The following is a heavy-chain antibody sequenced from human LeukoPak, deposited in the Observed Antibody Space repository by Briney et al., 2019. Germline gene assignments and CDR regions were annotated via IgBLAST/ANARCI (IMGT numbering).Heavy chain of an antibody. D-gene: IGHD3-10*02. Sequence: GRSLRLSCAASGFTFSSYAMHWVRQAPGKGLEWVAVISYDGSNKYYADSVKGRFTISRDNSKNTLYLQMNSLRAEDTAVYYCAKFFTGEYVRAFDVWGQGTTVTVSS. CDR1: GFTFSSYA. V-gene: IGHV3-30*18. J-gene: IGHJ3*01. CDR2: ISYDGSNK. CDR3: AKFFTGEYVRAFDV.